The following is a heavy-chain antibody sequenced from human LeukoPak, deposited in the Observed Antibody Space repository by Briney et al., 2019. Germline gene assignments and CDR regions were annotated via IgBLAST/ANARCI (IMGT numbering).Heavy chain of an antibody. CDR2: IIPIFGTA. D-gene: IGHD2-2*01. J-gene: IGHJ6*03. Sequence: ASVKVSCKASGGTFSSYAISWVRQAPGQGLEWMGGIIPIFGTANYAQKFQGRVTITTDESTSTAYMELSSLRSEDTAVYYCATGEYQPLFNYYYYMDVWGKGTTVTVSS. CDR1: GGTFSSYA. V-gene: IGHV1-69*05. CDR3: ATGEYQPLFNYYYYMDV.